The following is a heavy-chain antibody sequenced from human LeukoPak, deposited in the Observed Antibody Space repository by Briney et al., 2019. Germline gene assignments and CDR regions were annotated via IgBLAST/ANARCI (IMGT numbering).Heavy chain of an antibody. Sequence: SETLSLTCTVSGGSSSSGSYYWSWIRQPPGKGLEWIGYIYYSGSTNYNPSLKSRVTISVDTSKNQFSLKPSSMTAADTAVYYCASLHYYDSSGSLSGAFDIWGQGTMVTVSS. J-gene: IGHJ3*02. CDR2: IYYSGST. V-gene: IGHV4-61*01. CDR3: ASLHYYDSSGSLSGAFDI. CDR1: GGSSSSGSYY. D-gene: IGHD3-22*01.